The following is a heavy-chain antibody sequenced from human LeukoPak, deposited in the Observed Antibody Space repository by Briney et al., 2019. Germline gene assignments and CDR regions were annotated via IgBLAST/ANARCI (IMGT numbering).Heavy chain of an antibody. V-gene: IGHV3-30*18. CDR1: GFTFSSYG. CDR2: ISYDGSNE. J-gene: IGHJ6*02. D-gene: IGHD5-12*01. CDR3: AKDLGLRGGYDSPYYYYGMDV. Sequence: GRSLRLSCAASGFTFSSYGMHWVRQAPGKGLEWVAVISYDGSNEYYADSVKGRFTISRDNSKNTLYLQMNSLRAEDTAVYYCAKDLGLRGGYDSPYYYYGMDVWGQGTTVTVSS.